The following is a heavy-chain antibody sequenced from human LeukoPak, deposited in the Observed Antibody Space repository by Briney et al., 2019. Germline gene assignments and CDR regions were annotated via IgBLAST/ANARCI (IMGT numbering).Heavy chain of an antibody. CDR2: IYYSGST. D-gene: IGHD2-2*01. Sequence: SETLSLTCTVSGYSIGSGYYWGWIRQPPGKGLEWIGYIYYSGSTYYNPSLKSRVTISVDTSKNQFSLKLSSVTAADTAVYYCARVVPAALYFDYWGQGTLVTVSS. J-gene: IGHJ4*02. V-gene: IGHV4-38-2*02. CDR1: GYSIGSGYY. CDR3: ARVVPAALYFDY.